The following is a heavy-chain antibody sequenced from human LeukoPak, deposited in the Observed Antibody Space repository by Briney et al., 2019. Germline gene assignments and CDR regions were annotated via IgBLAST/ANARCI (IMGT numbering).Heavy chain of an antibody. D-gene: IGHD3-10*01. CDR1: GYTFTSYA. CDR3: ARNYYGSGSYYLPDY. V-gene: IGHV1-3*01. J-gene: IGHJ4*02. Sequence: ASVKVSCKASGYTFTSYAMHWVRQAPGQRLEWMGWINAGNGNTKYSQKFQGRVTITRDTSASTAYMELSSLRSEDTAVYYCARNYYGSGSYYLPDYWGQGTLVTVSS. CDR2: INAGNGNT.